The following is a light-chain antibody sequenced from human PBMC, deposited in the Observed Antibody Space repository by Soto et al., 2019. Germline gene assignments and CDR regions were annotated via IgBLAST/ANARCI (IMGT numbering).Light chain of an antibody. V-gene: IGKV1-5*03. CDR2: KAT. CDR1: QSITTW. Sequence: DIQMTQSPSTLSASVGDRVTITCRASQSITTWLAWYQQKPGKAPKLLIYKATNLQSGVPSRFSGSGSGTEFSLTISSLQPDDFATYYGQRDNDYQYIFGQGTKLEIK. J-gene: IGKJ2*01. CDR3: QRDNDYQYI.